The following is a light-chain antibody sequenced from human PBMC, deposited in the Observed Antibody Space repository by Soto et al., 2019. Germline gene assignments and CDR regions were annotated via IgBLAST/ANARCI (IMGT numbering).Light chain of an antibody. CDR3: SSYTSSSTPWV. CDR2: DVS. V-gene: IGLV2-14*01. J-gene: IGLJ2*01. Sequence: QLVLTQPASVSGSPGQSITISCTGTSSDVGGYNYVSWYQQHPGKAPKLMIYDVSNRPSGVSNRFSGSESGNTASLTISGLQAEDEADYYCSSYTSSSTPWVFGGGTKLTVL. CDR1: SSDVGGYNY.